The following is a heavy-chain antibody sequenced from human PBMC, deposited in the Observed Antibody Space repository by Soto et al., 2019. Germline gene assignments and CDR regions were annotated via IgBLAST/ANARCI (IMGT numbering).Heavy chain of an antibody. D-gene: IGHD3-3*01. CDR1: GFTFSTYS. CDR2: ITSSSTTI. CDR3: ARVRAGRWLDF. Sequence: EVQVVESGGGLVQPGGSLRLSCAASGFTFSTYSMKWVRQAPGKGLEWVSYITSSSTTIYYADSVKGRFTISRDNAKNELVLQINRRGGVGRAVYCCARVRAGRWLDFWGHGALVNGS. J-gene: IGHJ5*01. V-gene: IGHV3-48*01.